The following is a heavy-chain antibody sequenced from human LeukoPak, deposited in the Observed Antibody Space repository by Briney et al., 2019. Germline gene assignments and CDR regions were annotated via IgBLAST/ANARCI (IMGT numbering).Heavy chain of an antibody. D-gene: IGHD6-13*01. CDR3: ARALYSSSWYLYSGTAYYFDY. CDR1: GYTFTSYG. CDR2: ISAYNGNT. J-gene: IGHJ4*02. V-gene: IGHV1-18*01. Sequence: GASVKVSCKASGYTFTSYGISWVRQAPGQGLEWMGWISAYNGNTNYAQKLQGRVTMTTDTSTSTAYMELRSLRAEDTAVYYCARALYSSSWYLYSGTAYYFDYWGQGTLVTVSS.